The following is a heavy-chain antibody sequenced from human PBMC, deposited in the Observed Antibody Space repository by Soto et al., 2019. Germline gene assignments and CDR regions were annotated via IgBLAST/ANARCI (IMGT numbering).Heavy chain of an antibody. V-gene: IGHV4-30-4*01. J-gene: IGHJ5*02. CDR2: IYYSGST. CDR1: GGSISSGDYY. Sequence: SETLSLTCTVSGGSISSGDYYWSWIRQPPGKGLEWIEYIYYSGSTYYNPSLKSRVTISVNTSKNQFSLKLSSVTAADTAVYYCARDRSPRVWFDPWGQGTLVTVSS. CDR3: ARDRSPRVWFDP.